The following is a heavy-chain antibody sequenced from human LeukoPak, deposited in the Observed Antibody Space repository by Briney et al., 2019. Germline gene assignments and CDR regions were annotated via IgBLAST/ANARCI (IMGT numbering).Heavy chain of an antibody. Sequence: PGGSLRLSCAASGFTFSSYSMNWVRQAPGKGLEWVSYIRSSSRSIYYADSVKGRFTISRDNAKNSLFLQMNSLRAEDTAVYYCARIGVVVTTDGAPHTRNPWPHRLRKYNWFDPWGQGTLVTVSS. CDR3: ARIGVVVTTDGAPHTRNPWPHRLRKYNWFDP. CDR1: GFTFSSYS. D-gene: IGHD2-21*02. J-gene: IGHJ5*02. CDR2: IRSSSRSI. V-gene: IGHV3-48*01.